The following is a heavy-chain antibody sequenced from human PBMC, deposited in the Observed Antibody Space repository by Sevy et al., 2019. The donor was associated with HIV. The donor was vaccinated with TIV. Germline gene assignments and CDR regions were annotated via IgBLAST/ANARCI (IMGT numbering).Heavy chain of an antibody. CDR3: ARGYYDYVWGSCYGMDV. Sequence: ASVKVSCKASGYTFTSYDINWVRQATGQGLEWMGWMNPNSCNTGYAQKFQGRVTMTRNTSISTAYMELSSLRSEDTAVYYSARGYYDYVWGSCYGMDVWGQGTTVTVSS. CDR2: MNPNSCNT. D-gene: IGHD3-16*01. CDR1: GYTFTSYD. J-gene: IGHJ6*02. V-gene: IGHV1-8*01.